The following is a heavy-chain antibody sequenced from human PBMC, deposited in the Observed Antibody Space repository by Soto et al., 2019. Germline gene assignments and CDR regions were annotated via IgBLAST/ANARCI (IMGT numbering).Heavy chain of an antibody. D-gene: IGHD1-20*01. CDR3: AKNNQHYGMDV. Sequence: PGGSLRLSCAASGFTFSSYGMHWVRQAPGKWLEWVAVISYDGSNKYYADSVKGRFTISRDNSKNTLYLQMNSLRAEDTAVYYCAKNNQHYGMDVWGQGXTVTVYS. V-gene: IGHV3-30*18. CDR2: ISYDGSNK. CDR1: GFTFSSYG. J-gene: IGHJ6*02.